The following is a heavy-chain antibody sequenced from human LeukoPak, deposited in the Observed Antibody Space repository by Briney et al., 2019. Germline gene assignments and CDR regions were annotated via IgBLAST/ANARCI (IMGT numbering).Heavy chain of an antibody. V-gene: IGHV4-31*03. CDR2: IYYSGST. CDR3: ARARQDIVVVPGDNWFDP. D-gene: IGHD2-2*01. CDR1: GVSISRGGYY. Sequence: PSETLPLTCTVSGVSISRGGYYWSWIRQHPGKGLEWIGYIYYSGSTHYNPSLKSRVAIQVDRSKNQLSLKLSSVTAADTAVYYCARARQDIVVVPGDNWFDPWGEGTLVTVSS. J-gene: IGHJ5*02.